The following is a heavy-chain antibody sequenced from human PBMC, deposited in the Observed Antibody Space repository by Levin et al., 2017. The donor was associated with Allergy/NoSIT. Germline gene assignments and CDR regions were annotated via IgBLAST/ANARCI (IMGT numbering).Heavy chain of an antibody. CDR2: ISTSGGST. Sequence: PGGSLRLSCAASGFTFSSYAMSWVRQAPGKGLEWVSAISTSGGSTDYADSVKGRFTISRDNSKNTLYLQMNSLRAEDTAVYYCAKDFAMHSASWSPFDYWGQGTLVTVSS. J-gene: IGHJ4*02. CDR1: GFTFSSYA. CDR3: AKDFAMHSASWSPFDY. V-gene: IGHV3-23*01. D-gene: IGHD2-2*01.